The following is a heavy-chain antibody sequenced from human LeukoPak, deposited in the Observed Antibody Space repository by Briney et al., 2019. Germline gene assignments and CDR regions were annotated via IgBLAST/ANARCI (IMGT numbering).Heavy chain of an antibody. CDR2: ISYDGSNK. CDR3: AREKDYSRIVGATGKEPVLDP. J-gene: IGHJ5*02. CDR1: GFTFSSYA. Sequence: PGRSLRLSCAASGFTFSSYAMHWVRQAPGKGLEWVAVISYDGSNKYYADSVKGRFTISRDNSKNTLYLQMNSLRAEDTAVYYCAREKDYSRIVGATGKEPVLDPWGQGTLVTVSS. V-gene: IGHV3-30-3*01. D-gene: IGHD1-26*01.